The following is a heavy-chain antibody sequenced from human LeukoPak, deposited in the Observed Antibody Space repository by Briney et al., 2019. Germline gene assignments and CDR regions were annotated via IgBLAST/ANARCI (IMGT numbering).Heavy chain of an antibody. CDR2: LKSKTDGGAT. CDR1: GFTFSNAW. Sequence: GGSLRLSCAASGFTFSNAWMSWVRPAPGQGLEWVGRLKSKTDGGATDYAAPVKGRFTISRDDSKNTLYLQMNSLKTEDTAVYYCTHDYGDRGGFDYWGQGTLVTVSS. V-gene: IGHV3-15*01. D-gene: IGHD4-17*01. J-gene: IGHJ4*02. CDR3: THDYGDRGGFDY.